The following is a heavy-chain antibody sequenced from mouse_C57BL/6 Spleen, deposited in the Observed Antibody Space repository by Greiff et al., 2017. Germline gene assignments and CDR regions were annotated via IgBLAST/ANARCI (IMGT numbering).Heavy chain of an antibody. V-gene: IGHV5-9-1*02. Sequence: EVKLMESGDGLVKPGGSLKISCAASGFTFTSYAMSWVRQTPGKRLEWVAYISSGGDYIYYADPVKGRFTLSRDNARNTQYLQMSSMKSEDTTMYYCTTYGSFYARDYWGQGTSVTVSS. D-gene: IGHD1-1*01. CDR3: TTYGSFYARDY. CDR1: GFTFTSYA. CDR2: ISSGGDYI. J-gene: IGHJ4*01.